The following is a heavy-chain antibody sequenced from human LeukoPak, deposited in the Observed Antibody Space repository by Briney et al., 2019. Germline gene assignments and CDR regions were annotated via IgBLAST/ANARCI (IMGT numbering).Heavy chain of an antibody. Sequence: PGRSLRLSCAASGFTFSSYAMHWVRQAPGKGLEWVAVKSYDGSNKYYADSVKGRFTISRDNSKNTLYLQMNSLRAEDTAVYYCARGQFQPDYWGQGTLVTVSS. CDR3: ARGQFQPDY. J-gene: IGHJ4*02. V-gene: IGHV3-30-3*01. CDR2: KSYDGSNK. D-gene: IGHD6-19*01. CDR1: GFTFSSYA.